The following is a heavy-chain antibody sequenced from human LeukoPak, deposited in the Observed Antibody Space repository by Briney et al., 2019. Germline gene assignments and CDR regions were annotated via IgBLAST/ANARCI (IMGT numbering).Heavy chain of an antibody. CDR2: ISGSGGST. D-gene: IGHD4-17*01. J-gene: IGHJ6*02. V-gene: IGHV3-23*01. CDR3: ARSASTDYYYYGMDV. Sequence: GGSLRLSCAASGFTFSSYGMHWVRQAPGKGLEWVAVISGSGGSTYYADSVKGRFTISRDNSKNTLYLQMNSLRAEDTAVYYCARSASTDYYYYGMDVWGQGTTVTVSS. CDR1: GFTFSSYG.